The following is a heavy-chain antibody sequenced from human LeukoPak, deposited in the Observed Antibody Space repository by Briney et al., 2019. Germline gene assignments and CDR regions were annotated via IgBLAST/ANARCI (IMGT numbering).Heavy chain of an antibody. J-gene: IGHJ6*02. CDR2: IYPGDSDT. CDR3: ARLPAADAHYYYYYGMDV. CDR1: GYSFTSYW. D-gene: IGHD6-13*01. V-gene: IGHV5-51*01. Sequence: GESLQISCKGSGYSFTSYWIGWVRQMPGKGLEWMGIIYPGDSDTRYSPSFQGQVTISADKSTSTAYLQWSSLKASDTAMYYCARLPAADAHYYYYYGMDVWGQGTTVTVSS.